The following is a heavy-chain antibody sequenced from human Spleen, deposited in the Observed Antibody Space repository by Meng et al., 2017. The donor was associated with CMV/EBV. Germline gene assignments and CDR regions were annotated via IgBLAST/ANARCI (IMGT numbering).Heavy chain of an antibody. D-gene: IGHD6-6*01. CDR2: ISSSSTSI. J-gene: IGHJ5*02. CDR3: AKDQGSSFGDWFDP. CDR1: GFTFSSYS. Sequence: GGSLRLSCAASGFTFSSYSMKWVRQAPGEGLEWVSYISSSSTSIYYADSVKGRFTISRDNSKNTLYLQMNSLRAEDTAVYYCAKDQGSSFGDWFDPWGQGTLVTVSS. V-gene: IGHV3-48*01.